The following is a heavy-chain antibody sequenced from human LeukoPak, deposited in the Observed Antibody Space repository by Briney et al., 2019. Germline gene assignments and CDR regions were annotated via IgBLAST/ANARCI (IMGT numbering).Heavy chain of an antibody. Sequence: GGSLRLSCAASGFTFSSYSMNWVRQAPGKELEWVSYISTTGSSIYYADSVKGRFTISRDNVKNLLYLQMNSLRAEDTAVYYCARGGPTLPADIAAGEYWGQGTLVTVSS. D-gene: IGHD6-13*01. CDR1: GFTFSSYS. CDR2: ISTTGSSI. CDR3: ARGGPTLPADIAAGEY. J-gene: IGHJ4*02. V-gene: IGHV3-48*04.